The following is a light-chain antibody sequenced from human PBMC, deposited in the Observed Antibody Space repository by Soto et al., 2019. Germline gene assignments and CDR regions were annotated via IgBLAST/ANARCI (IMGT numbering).Light chain of an antibody. J-gene: IGLJ2*01. CDR2: DTS. Sequence: QAEVTQEPSLTVSPGGTVTLTCGSSTGAVTSGHYPYWFQQKPGQAPRTLIYDTSNKHSWTPARFSGSLLGGKAALTLSGAQPEDEPEYYCLLSYSGAHVVFGGGTKLTVL. CDR3: LLSYSGAHVV. V-gene: IGLV7-46*01. CDR1: TGAVTSGHY.